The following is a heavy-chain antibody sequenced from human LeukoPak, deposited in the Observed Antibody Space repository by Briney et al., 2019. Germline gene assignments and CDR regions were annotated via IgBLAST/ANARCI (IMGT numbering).Heavy chain of an antibody. J-gene: IGHJ4*02. V-gene: IGHV4-61*02. CDR3: AREEAQYYYDSSGYFDY. D-gene: IGHD3-22*01. CDR1: GGSISSGSYY. CDR2: IYTSGST. Sequence: NPSETLSLTCTVSGGSISSGSYYWSWIRQPAGKGLEWIGRIYTSGSTNYNPSLKSRVTISVDTSKNQFSLKLSSVTAADTAVYYCAREEAQYYYDSSGYFDYWGQGTLVTVSS.